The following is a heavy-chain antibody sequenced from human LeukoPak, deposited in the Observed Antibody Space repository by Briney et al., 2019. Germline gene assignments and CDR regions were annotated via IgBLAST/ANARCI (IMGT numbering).Heavy chain of an antibody. J-gene: IGHJ6*03. CDR3: GRGVSGYYDSSGYYLGYFYMDV. Sequence: SETLSLTCTVSGDSITSGDFYWTWIRQPPGKGLEWIGYLYYSGSAYYNPSLKSRVTILIDTSKNQFSLKLNSVTAADTAAYYCGRGVSGYYDSSGYYLGYFYMDVWGKGTRSPSP. CDR2: LYYSGSA. V-gene: IGHV4-30-4*08. D-gene: IGHD3-22*01. CDR1: GDSITSGDFY.